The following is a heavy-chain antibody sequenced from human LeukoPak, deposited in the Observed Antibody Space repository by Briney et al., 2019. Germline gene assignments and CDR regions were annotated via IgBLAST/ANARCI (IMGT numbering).Heavy chain of an antibody. J-gene: IGHJ4*02. CDR2: ISGGGETT. D-gene: IGHD4-17*01. CDR3: ARDYADYVGYFFFDY. CDR1: GFTFNNYA. V-gene: IGHV3-23*01. Sequence: GGSLRLSCAASGFTFNNYAMNWVRQAPGKGLEWVSSISGGGETTYYADSAKGRFTISRDNSPNTLYPQMNSLRAEDTAVYYCARDYADYVGYFFFDYWGEGTLVTVSS.